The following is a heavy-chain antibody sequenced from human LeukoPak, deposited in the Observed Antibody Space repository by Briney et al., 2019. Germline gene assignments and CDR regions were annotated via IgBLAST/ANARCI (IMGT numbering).Heavy chain of an antibody. V-gene: IGHV3-53*01. CDR2: IYNDGRA. CDR1: GFTVSTNY. CDR3: NCRQDY. J-gene: IGHJ4*02. Sequence: GGSLRLSCATSGFTVSTNYVSWVRQAPGKGLEWVSLIYNDGRADYADSVKGRFAISRDSSKDTVYLQMNSLRADDTAVYYCNCRQDYWGQGILVTVSS. D-gene: IGHD2-21*01.